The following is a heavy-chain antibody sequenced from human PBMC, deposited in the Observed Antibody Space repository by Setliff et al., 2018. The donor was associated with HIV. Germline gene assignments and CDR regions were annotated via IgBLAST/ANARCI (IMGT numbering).Heavy chain of an antibody. CDR1: GGSISTYY. J-gene: IGHJ4*02. CDR2: IFASGST. D-gene: IGHD5-12*01. V-gene: IGHV4-4*07. Sequence: PSETLSLTCTVSGGSISTYYLTWIRQPAGKGLEWIGRIFASGSTNYNPSLKSRVTMSVDTSKNQFSLRLSPVTAADTAVYYCVGGLRSRSQGHFDYWGQGTLVT. CDR3: VGGLRSRSQGHFDY.